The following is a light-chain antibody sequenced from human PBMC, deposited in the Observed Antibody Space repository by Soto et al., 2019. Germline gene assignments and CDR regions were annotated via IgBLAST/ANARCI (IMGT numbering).Light chain of an antibody. V-gene: IGKV3-20*01. CDR2: GAS. J-gene: IGKJ5*01. CDR1: QSVTSSF. CDR3: QHYDSLPIT. Sequence: EIVLTQSPGTLSLSPGERATLSCRASQSVTSSFLAWYQRKPGQAPRLLIYGASSRATGIPDRFSGSGSGTDFTLTISRLEPEDFAVFYCQHYDSLPITFGQGTRLEIK.